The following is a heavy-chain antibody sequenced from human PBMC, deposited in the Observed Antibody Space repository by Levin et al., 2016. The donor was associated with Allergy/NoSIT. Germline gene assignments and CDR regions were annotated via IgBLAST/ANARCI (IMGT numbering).Heavy chain of an antibody. D-gene: IGHD3-10*01. Sequence: SQTLSLTCGISGNTVSAPGATWNWIRLSPSRGLEWLGRTYYKSKWYNDYAASVRGRISINTDISKNQFSLQLHSVTPQDTAVYYCTRDQIIMVRGVIENYYGMDVWGQGTTVTVSS. J-gene: IGHJ6*02. CDR2: TYYKSKWYN. V-gene: IGHV6-1*01. CDR3: TRDQIIMVRGVIENYYGMDV. CDR1: GNTVSAPGAT.